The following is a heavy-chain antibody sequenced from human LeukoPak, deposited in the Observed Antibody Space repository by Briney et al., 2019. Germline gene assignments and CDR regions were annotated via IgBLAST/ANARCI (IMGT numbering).Heavy chain of an antibody. Sequence: PSETLSLTCTVSGGSISSGSYYWSWLRQPAGKGLEWIGRIYTSGSTNYNPSLKSRVTISVDASKNQFSLKLSSVTAADTAVYYCARGHYYYGLDYWGQGTLVTVSS. CDR1: GGSISSGSYY. CDR3: ARGHYYYGLDY. CDR2: IYTSGST. J-gene: IGHJ4*02. D-gene: IGHD3-10*01. V-gene: IGHV4-61*02.